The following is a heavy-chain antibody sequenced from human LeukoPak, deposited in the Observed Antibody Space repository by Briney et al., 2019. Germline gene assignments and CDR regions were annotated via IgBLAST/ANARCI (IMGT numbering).Heavy chain of an antibody. V-gene: IGHV3-7*01. Sequence: GGSLRLSCAASGLTFSSYWMSWVRQAPGKGLEWVANIKEDGSEKYYVDSVKGRFTISRDNAKNSLYLQMNSLRAEDTAVYYCARGVSGMDVWGQGTTVTVSS. CDR3: ARGVSGMDV. D-gene: IGHD2-8*01. J-gene: IGHJ6*02. CDR2: IKEDGSEK. CDR1: GLTFSSYW.